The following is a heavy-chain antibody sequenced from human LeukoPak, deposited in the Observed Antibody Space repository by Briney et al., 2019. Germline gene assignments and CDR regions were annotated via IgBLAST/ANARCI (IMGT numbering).Heavy chain of an antibody. Sequence: PGGSLRLSCAASGFPVSSSYMSWVRQAPGKELEWVSVIYPSGSTYYTDSVKGRFTISGDNTENTLYLQMNSLTAEDTAMYYCGRVRFGGTFDLWGQGTMVTVSS. J-gene: IGHJ3*01. CDR2: IYPSGST. V-gene: IGHV3-53*01. CDR3: GRVRFGGTFDL. CDR1: GFPVSSSY. D-gene: IGHD4-23*01.